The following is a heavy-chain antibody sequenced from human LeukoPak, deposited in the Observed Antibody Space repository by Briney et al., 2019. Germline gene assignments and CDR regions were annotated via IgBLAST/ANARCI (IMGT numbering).Heavy chain of an antibody. D-gene: IGHD3-22*01. CDR2: ISGSGGST. J-gene: IGHJ4*02. CDR1: GFTFSSYA. CDR3: AKFVLGYYDSSGYWIDY. Sequence: GGSLRLSCAASGFTFSSYATSWVRQAPGKGLEWVSAISGSGGSTYYADSVKGRFTISRDNSKNTLYLQMNSLRAEDTAVYYCAKFVLGYYDSSGYWIDYWGQGTLVTVSS. V-gene: IGHV3-23*01.